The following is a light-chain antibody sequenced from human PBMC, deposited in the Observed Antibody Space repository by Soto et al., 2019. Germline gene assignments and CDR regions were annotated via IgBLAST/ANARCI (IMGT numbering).Light chain of an antibody. CDR2: DAS. CDR1: QSVSKY. CDR3: QQRSNWPQIT. V-gene: IGKV3-11*01. J-gene: IGKJ4*01. Sequence: EIVLTQSPATLSLSRGERATLSCRASQSVSKYLAWYQQKPGQAPRLLIHDASNRATGIPARFSGSGSGTDFTLTISSLEPEDSGVYYCQQRSNWPQITFGGGTKVEIK.